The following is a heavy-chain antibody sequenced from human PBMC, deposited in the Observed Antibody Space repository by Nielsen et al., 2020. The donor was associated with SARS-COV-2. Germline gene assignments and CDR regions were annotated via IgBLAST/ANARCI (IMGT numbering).Heavy chain of an antibody. J-gene: IGHJ4*02. CDR1: GFTFSSYT. D-gene: IGHD3/OR15-3a*01. V-gene: IGHV3-23*01. Sequence: LKISCAASGFTFSSYTMYWVRQAPGKGLEWVSSISGSGGRAFYADSVKGRFTISRDNSVNTLDLQMNSLRAEDTAVYYCAKGVRKTFFDSFDYFLHWGQGTLATVSS. CDR3: AKGVRKTFFDSFDYFLH. CDR2: ISGSGGRA.